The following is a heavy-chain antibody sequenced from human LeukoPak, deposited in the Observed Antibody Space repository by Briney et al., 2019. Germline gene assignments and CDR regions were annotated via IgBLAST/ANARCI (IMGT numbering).Heavy chain of an antibody. CDR1: GFTFDDYA. J-gene: IGHJ4*02. CDR3: AKDSSSSWSLFDY. CDR2: IRWNSGSI. V-gene: IGHV3-9*01. D-gene: IGHD6-13*01. Sequence: GRSLRLSCAASGFTFDDYAMHWVRQAPGKGLEGVSGIRWNSGSIGYADSVKGRFTISRDNAKHSLYLQMNSLRAEDTALYYCAKDSSSSWSLFDYWGQGTLVTVSS.